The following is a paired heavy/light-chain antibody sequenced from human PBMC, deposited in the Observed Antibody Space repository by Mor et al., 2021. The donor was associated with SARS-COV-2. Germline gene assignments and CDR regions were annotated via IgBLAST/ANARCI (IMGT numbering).Heavy chain of an antibody. CDR2: IYWDDDR. V-gene: IGHV2-5*02. J-gene: IGHJ4*02. Sequence: QIALKESGPTLVKPTQTLTLTCTFSGFSLNTNGVGVGWIRQPPGKALEWLALIYWDDDRRYSPSLKSRLTITKDTSKNQVVLTMTNMDPVDTATYYCAHRPYTSGWYVGGFDYWGQGTLVTVSS. CDR3: AHRPYTSGWYVGGFDY. CDR1: GFSLNTNGVG. D-gene: IGHD6-19*01.
Light chain of an antibody. Sequence: QSALTQPASVSGSPGQSITISCTGTSSDVGYYNYVSWYQHHPGKAPKLMIYEVRNRPSGVSNRFSGSKSGNTASLTISGLQAEDEADYYCSSYTTISTLVFGGGTKLTVL. CDR2: EVR. CDR1: SSDVGYYNY. V-gene: IGLV2-14*01. CDR3: SSYTTISTLV. J-gene: IGLJ3*02.